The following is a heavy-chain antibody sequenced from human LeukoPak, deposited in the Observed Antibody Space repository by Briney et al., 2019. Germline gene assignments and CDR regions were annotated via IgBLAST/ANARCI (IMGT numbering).Heavy chain of an antibody. CDR2: IIPIFGTA. CDR1: GGTFSSYA. J-gene: IGHJ5*02. V-gene: IGHV1-69*01. D-gene: IGHD3-10*01. CDR3: ARSESGPFDP. Sequence: SVKVSCKASGGTFSSYAISWVRQAPGQGLEWMGGIIPIFGTANYAQKFQGRVTIIADESTSTAYMELSSLRSEDTAVYYCARSESGPFDPWGQGTLVTVSS.